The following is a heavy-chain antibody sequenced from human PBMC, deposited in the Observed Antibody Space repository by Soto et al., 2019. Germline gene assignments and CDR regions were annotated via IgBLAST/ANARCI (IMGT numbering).Heavy chain of an antibody. Sequence: QITLKESGPTLVNPTQTLTLTCTFSGFSLSTSGVGVGWIRQPPGKALEWLAVIYWNEDKHFSPSLKSRLTTXKDTSKNQLVLTLTTVDPVDTATYYCAHRCYWFGGEDWFDPWGPGTLVTVSS. CDR3: AHRCYWFGGEDWFDP. V-gene: IGHV2-5*01. CDR1: GFSLSTSGVG. CDR2: IYWNEDK. D-gene: IGHD3-10*01. J-gene: IGHJ5*02.